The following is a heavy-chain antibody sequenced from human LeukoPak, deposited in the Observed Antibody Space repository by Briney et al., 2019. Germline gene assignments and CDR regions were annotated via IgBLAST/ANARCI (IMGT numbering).Heavy chain of an antibody. J-gene: IGHJ5*02. CDR2: ISGSGGST. CDR1: GFTFSSYA. V-gene: IGHV3-23*01. Sequence: PGGSLRLSCAASGFTFSSYAMSWVRQAPGKGLEWVSAISGSGGSTYYADSVKGRFTISRDNAKNSLYLQMNSLRAEDTAVYYCARDLNYHDSSGYYHWGQGTLVTVSS. D-gene: IGHD3-22*01. CDR3: ARDLNYHDSSGYYH.